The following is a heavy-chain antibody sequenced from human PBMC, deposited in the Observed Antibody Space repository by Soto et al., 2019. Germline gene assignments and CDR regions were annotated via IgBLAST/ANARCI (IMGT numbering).Heavy chain of an antibody. CDR2: IWYDGSSK. CDR1: GFTFSSYG. V-gene: IGHV3-33*01. J-gene: IGHJ4*02. D-gene: IGHD2-15*01. Sequence: QPGGSLRLSCAASGFTFSSYGMHWVRQAPGKGLEWVAVIWYDGSSKYYADSVKGRFTISRDNSKNTLYLQMNSLRAEGTAVYYCARELVYCSGGSCYPPGDYWGQGTLVTVSS. CDR3: ARELVYCSGGSCYPPGDY.